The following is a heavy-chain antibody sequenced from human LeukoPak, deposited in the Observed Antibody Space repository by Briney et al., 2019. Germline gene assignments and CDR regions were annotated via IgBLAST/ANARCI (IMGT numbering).Heavy chain of an antibody. CDR2: INPNSGGT. CDR1: GYTFTGYY. V-gene: IGHV1-2*02. D-gene: IGHD3-10*01. J-gene: IGHJ4*02. Sequence: ASVKVSCKASGYTFTGYYMHWVRQAPGQGLEWMGWINPNSGGTNYAQKFQGRVTMTRDTSISTAYMELSRLRSDDTAVYYCARGRANGSGSYGDHWGQGTLVTVSS. CDR3: ARGRANGSGSYGDH.